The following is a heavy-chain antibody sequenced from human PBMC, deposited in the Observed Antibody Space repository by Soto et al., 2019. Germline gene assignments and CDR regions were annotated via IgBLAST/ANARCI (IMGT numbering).Heavy chain of an antibody. CDR1: GGSITSGTYY. D-gene: IGHD6-6*01. J-gene: IGHJ6*02. V-gene: IGHV4-39*01. CDR3: ARPSSASVKNYYGLDV. Sequence: SETLSLTCTVSGGSITSGTYYWTWIRQPPGKGLEWIGSISHIGNTYYNPSLKSRVTISVDTSKNQFSLKLRSVTAADTAVYYCARPSSASVKNYYGLDVWGQGTTVTVSS. CDR2: ISHIGNT.